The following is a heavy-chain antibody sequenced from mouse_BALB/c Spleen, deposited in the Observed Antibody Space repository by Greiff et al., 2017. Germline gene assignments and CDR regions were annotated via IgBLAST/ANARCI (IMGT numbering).Heavy chain of an antibody. V-gene: IGHV5-12-1*01. Sequence: EVMLVESGGGLVKPGGSLKLSCAASGFAFSSYDMSWVRQTPEKRLEWVAYISSGGGSTYYPDTVKGRFTISRDNAKNTLYLQMSSLKSEDTAMYYCITRYFDVWGAGTTVTVSS. J-gene: IGHJ1*01. CDR3: ITRYFDV. CDR1: GFAFSSYD. D-gene: IGHD1-1*01. CDR2: ISSGGGST.